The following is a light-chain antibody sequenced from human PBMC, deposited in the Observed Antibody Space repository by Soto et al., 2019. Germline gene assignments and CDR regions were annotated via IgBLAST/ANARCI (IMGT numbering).Light chain of an antibody. CDR1: QSLLHSNGYNY. V-gene: IGKV2-28*01. CDR3: IQTLQTPLT. J-gene: IGKJ4*01. Sequence: DIVMTQSPLSRPVTPGEPASSSCSSSQSLLHSNGYNYLDWYLQKPGQSPQLLIYLGSNRASGVPDRFSGSGSGTDFTLKISRVEAEDFGVYYCIQTLQTPLTFGGGTKVDIK. CDR2: LGS.